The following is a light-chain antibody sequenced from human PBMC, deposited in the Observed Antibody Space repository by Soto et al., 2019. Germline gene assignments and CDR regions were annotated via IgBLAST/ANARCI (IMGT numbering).Light chain of an antibody. CDR3: QHYSSQT. CDR2: GAS. J-gene: IGKJ1*01. Sequence: EVVLTQSPGTLSLSPGERATLSCRASQSVSSNYLAWYQQRPGQAPRLLIYGASSRATGIPDRFSGSGSGTDFTLTISRLEPEDSALYFCQHYSSQTFGQGTKVEIK. CDR1: QSVSSNY. V-gene: IGKV3-20*01.